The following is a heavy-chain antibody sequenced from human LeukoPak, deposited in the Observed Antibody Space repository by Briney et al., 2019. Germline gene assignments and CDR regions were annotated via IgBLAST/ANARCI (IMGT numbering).Heavy chain of an antibody. V-gene: IGHV3-23*01. CDR3: ARSGSSLFDY. Sequence: GGSLRLSCAASGFTFSSYAMSWVRQAPGKGLEWVSAMRGNGGSTEYVDSVRGRFIISRDNSRNTLYLQMNSLRSEDTAVYYCARSGSSLFDYWGQGTLVTVSS. CDR2: MRGNGGST. CDR1: GFTFSSYA. D-gene: IGHD1-26*01. J-gene: IGHJ4*02.